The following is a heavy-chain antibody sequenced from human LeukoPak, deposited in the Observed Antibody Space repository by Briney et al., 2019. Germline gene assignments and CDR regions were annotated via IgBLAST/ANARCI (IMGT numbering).Heavy chain of an antibody. Sequence: GGSLRLSCAASGFTLSSYWMYWVRQAPGKGLVWVSLVSLDGSTTTYADSVKGRFTISRDNSKNTVYLQMNSLRAEDTAVYYCAKGGSYRSQPYFDYWGQGTPVTVSS. CDR3: AKGGSYRSQPYFDY. D-gene: IGHD3-16*02. CDR1: GFTLSSYW. CDR2: VSLDGSTT. V-gene: IGHV3-74*01. J-gene: IGHJ4*02.